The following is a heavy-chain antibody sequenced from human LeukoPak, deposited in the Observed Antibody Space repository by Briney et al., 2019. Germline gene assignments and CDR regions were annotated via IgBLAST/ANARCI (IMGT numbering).Heavy chain of an antibody. Sequence: SETLSLTCVVSGGSISSGGYSWSWIRQPPGKGLEWIGYNCQTGSTYYNPSLKSRVTISLDTSKNQFSLKLSSESAADTAVYYCSIGVVDYYDGTGNYYFNYWGQGTLVTVSS. CDR1: GGSISSGGYS. CDR3: SIGVVDYYDGTGNYYFNY. J-gene: IGHJ4*02. D-gene: IGHD3-22*01. CDR2: NCQTGST. V-gene: IGHV4-30-2*01.